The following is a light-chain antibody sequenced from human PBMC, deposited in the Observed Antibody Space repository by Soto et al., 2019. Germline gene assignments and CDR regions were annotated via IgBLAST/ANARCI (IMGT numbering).Light chain of an antibody. Sequence: SVVTQPACVTGSPGQSITIFCTGTSSDVGSYNLVSWYQQHPGKAPKLMIYEGSKRPSGVSNRFSGSKSGNTASLTISGLQAEDEADYYCCSYAGSSTYVFGTGTKVTVL. V-gene: IGLV2-23*01. CDR1: SSDVGSYNL. CDR2: EGS. CDR3: CSYAGSSTYV. J-gene: IGLJ1*01.